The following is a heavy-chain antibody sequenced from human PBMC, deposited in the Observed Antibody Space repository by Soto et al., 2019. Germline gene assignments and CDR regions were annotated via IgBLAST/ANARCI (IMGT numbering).Heavy chain of an antibody. Sequence: QPGGSLRLSCAASGFTFSSYAMSWVRQAPGKGLEWVSAISGSGGSTYYADSVKGRFTISRDNSKNTLYLQMNSLRAEDTAVYYCAKDVLRFLEWPHDAFDIWGQGTMVTVSS. V-gene: IGHV3-23*01. CDR2: ISGSGGST. D-gene: IGHD3-3*01. CDR3: AKDVLRFLEWPHDAFDI. J-gene: IGHJ3*02. CDR1: GFTFSSYA.